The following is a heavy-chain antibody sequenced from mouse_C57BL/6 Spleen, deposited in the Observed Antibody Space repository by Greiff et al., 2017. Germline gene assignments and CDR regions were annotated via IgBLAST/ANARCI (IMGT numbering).Heavy chain of an antibody. Sequence: QVQLQQPGAELVKPGASVKLSCKASGYTFTSYWMHWVKQRPGRGLEWIGRIDPNSGGTKYNEKFKSKATLTVDKPSSTAYMHLSSLTSEDSAVYYCARHYDYDGGFDYWGQGTTLTVSS. J-gene: IGHJ2*01. CDR1: GYTFTSYW. CDR2: IDPNSGGT. CDR3: ARHYDYDGGFDY. V-gene: IGHV1-72*01. D-gene: IGHD2-4*01.